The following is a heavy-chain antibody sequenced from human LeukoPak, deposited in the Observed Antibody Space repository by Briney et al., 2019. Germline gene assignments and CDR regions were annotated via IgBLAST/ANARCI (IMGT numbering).Heavy chain of an antibody. CDR3: ARVYYDYVWGSYRSLDY. Sequence: KPSETLSLTCAVYGGSFSGYYWSWIRQPPGKGLEWIWEINHSGSTNYNPSLKSRVTISVDTSKNQFSLKLSSVTAADTAVYYCARVYYDYVWGSYRSLDYWGQGTLVTVSS. V-gene: IGHV4-34*01. CDR2: INHSGST. D-gene: IGHD3-16*02. CDR1: GGSFSGYY. J-gene: IGHJ4*02.